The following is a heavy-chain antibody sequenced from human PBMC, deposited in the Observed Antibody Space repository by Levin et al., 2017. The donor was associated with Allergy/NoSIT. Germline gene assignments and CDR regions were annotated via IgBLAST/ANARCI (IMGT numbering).Heavy chain of an antibody. V-gene: IGHV3-53*01. CDR1: GFTVSSNY. CDR3: ARVLLNWFDP. J-gene: IGHJ5*02. D-gene: IGHD2-21*02. Sequence: GESLKISCAASGFTVSSNYMSWVRQAPGKGLEWVSVIYSGGSTYYADSVKGRFTISRDNSKNTLYLQMNSLRAEDTAVYYCARVLLNWFDPWGQGTLVTVSS. CDR2: IYSGGST.